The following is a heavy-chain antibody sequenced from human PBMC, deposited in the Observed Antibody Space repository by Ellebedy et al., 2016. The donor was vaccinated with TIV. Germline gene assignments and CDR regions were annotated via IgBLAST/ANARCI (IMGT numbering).Heavy chain of an antibody. Sequence: AASVKVSCKASGYTFTSYDIYWVRQAPGQGLEWMGCINHNSGNTGHAQNFQGRVTMTRNTSISTAYMELSSLRSEDPAVYYCARGRGYYDSKSYYKGHDYWGQGTLVTVSS. D-gene: IGHD3-10*01. CDR3: ARGRGYYDSKSYYKGHDY. CDR1: GYTFTSYD. J-gene: IGHJ4*02. V-gene: IGHV1-8*01. CDR2: INHNSGNT.